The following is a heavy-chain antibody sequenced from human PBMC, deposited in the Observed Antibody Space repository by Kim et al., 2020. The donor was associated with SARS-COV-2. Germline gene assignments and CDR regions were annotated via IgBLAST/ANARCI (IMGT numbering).Heavy chain of an antibody. J-gene: IGHJ3*01. Sequence: GGSLRLSCAGSGITLSTYEMHWVRRAPNKGLEWVAVFRFDVISKHYSESTRGRFTVSGDNSNNTVYLQMSSLRPEDTAIYYCAAERPSGRHGFHVWGQGTMVAVS. CDR1: GITLSTYE. V-gene: IGHV3-30*02. CDR3: AAERPSGRHGFHV. CDR2: FRFDVISK. D-gene: IGHD6-6*01.